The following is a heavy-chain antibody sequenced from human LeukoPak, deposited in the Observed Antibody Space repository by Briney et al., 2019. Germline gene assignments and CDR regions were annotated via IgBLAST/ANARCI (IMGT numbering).Heavy chain of an antibody. CDR2: INHSGST. J-gene: IGHJ6*02. D-gene: IGHD1-26*01. CDR1: GGSFSGYY. Sequence: SETLSLTCAVYGGSFSGYYWSWIRQPPGKGLEWIGEINHSGSTNYNPSLKSRVTISVDTSKNQFSLKLSSVTAADTAVYYCARGLSGSYRYYYYGMDVWGQGTTVTVSS. V-gene: IGHV4-34*01. CDR3: ARGLSGSYRYYYYGMDV.